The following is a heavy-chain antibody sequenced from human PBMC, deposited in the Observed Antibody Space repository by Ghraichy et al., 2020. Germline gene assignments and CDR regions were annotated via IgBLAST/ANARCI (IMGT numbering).Heavy chain of an antibody. D-gene: IGHD3-22*01. V-gene: IGHV4-59*01. CDR2: IYHSGST. CDR3: AREHYDSSGFSP. Sequence: SETLSLTCTVSGGSISNYYWSWIRQPPGKGLEWIGEIYHSGSTKYNPSLKSRVTISVDTSKKQFSLKLSSVTAADTAVYYCAREHYDSSGFSPWGQGTLVTVSS. J-gene: IGHJ5*02. CDR1: GGSISNYY.